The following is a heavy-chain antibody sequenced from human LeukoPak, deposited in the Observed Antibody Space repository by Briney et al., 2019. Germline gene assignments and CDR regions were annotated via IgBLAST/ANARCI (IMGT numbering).Heavy chain of an antibody. CDR1: GFSFSSYE. J-gene: IGHJ4*02. CDR3: ASLDRTYVDTAMISDY. Sequence: PGRSLRLSCAASGFSFSSYEMNWVRQAPGKGLEWVSYISSSGSTIYYADSVKGRFTISRDNAKNSLYLQMNSLRAEDTAVYYCASLDRTYVDTAMISDYWGQGTLVTVSS. V-gene: IGHV3-48*03. CDR2: ISSSGSTI. D-gene: IGHD5-18*01.